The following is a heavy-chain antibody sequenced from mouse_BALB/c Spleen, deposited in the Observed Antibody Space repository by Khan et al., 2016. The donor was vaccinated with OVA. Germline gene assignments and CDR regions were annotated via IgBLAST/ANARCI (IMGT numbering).Heavy chain of an antibody. CDR1: GYTFTSYW. V-gene: IGHV1S132*01. CDR3: ARGYFGNYEFVY. Sequence: QVQLKQSGAELVKPGASVKLSCKTSGYTFTSYWIQWVKQRPGQGLGWIGQIFPGTGTTYYNENFKGKATRTVDTSSSTAYMQLSSLTSEDSAVYFCARGYFGNYEFVYWGQGTLVTVSP. CDR2: IFPGTGTT. D-gene: IGHD2-1*01. J-gene: IGHJ3*01.